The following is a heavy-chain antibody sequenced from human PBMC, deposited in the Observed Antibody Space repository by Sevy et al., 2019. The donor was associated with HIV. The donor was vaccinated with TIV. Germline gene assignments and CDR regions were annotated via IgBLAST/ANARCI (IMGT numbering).Heavy chain of an antibody. CDR1: GDTFTHNY. J-gene: IGHJ4*02. Sequence: ASVKVSCKASGDTFTHNYIHWVRQAPGQGLEWMGMVDPSAGNTTYAQKFQGTVTMTRDTSTSILYMDLSSLRSEDTAVYYCVRADPDQHFDSWGQGTLVTVSS. CDR3: VRADPDQHFDS. V-gene: IGHV1-46*01. CDR2: VDPSAGNT.